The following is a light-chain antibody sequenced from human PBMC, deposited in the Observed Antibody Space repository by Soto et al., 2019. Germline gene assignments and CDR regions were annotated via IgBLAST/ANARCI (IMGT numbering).Light chain of an antibody. V-gene: IGKV3-11*01. CDR2: DAS. J-gene: IGKJ1*01. Sequence: EIFLTQSRSTLSLSPVEIATLSCRASQSVSSYLAWYQQKPGQAPRLLIYDASNRATGIPARFSGSGSGTDFTLTISSLEPEDFAVYYCQQRSNWRTFGQGTKVDIK. CDR3: QQRSNWRT. CDR1: QSVSSY.